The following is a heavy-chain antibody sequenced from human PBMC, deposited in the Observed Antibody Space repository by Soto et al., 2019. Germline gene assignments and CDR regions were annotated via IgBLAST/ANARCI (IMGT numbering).Heavy chain of an antibody. V-gene: IGHV1-8*01. CDR1: GYTFTSYD. CDR3: AREVKSPTGTGNYYYYMDV. Sequence: ASVKVSCKASGYTFTSYDINWVRQATGQGLEWMGWMNPNSGNTGYAQKFQGRVTMTRNTSISTAYMELSSLRSEDTAVYYCAREVKSPTGTGNYYYYMDVWGKGTTVTVSS. D-gene: IGHD1-1*01. J-gene: IGHJ6*03. CDR2: MNPNSGNT.